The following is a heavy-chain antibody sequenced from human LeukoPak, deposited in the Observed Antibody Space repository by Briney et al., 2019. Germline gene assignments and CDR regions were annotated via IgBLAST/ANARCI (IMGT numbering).Heavy chain of an antibody. CDR1: GYTFTSYD. D-gene: IGHD6-19*01. Sequence: GASVKVSCKASGYTFTSYDVNWVRQAPGQGLEWMGWISGYNGNTDYAQKLQGRVTMTTDTSTSTAYMELRSLRSDDTAVYYCARSLAVAGTLGYWGQGTLVTVSP. V-gene: IGHV1-18*01. CDR2: ISGYNGNT. CDR3: ARSLAVAGTLGY. J-gene: IGHJ4*02.